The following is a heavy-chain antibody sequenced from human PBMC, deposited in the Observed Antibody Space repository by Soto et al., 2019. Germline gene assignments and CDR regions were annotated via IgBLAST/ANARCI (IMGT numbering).Heavy chain of an antibody. CDR1: GFTFGNHW. Sequence: PGGSLRLSCAASGFTFGNHWMHWVRQAPGKGLEWVSRVTSDGNTIDYADSVKGRFTVSRDNAKSTLYLQMNSLRAEDTAVYYCATAEVDHWGPGTLVTVSS. V-gene: IGHV3-74*01. CDR2: VTSDGNTI. CDR3: ATAEVDH. J-gene: IGHJ5*02.